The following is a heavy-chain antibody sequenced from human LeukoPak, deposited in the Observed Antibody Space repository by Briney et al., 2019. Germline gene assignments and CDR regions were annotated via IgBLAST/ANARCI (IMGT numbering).Heavy chain of an antibody. CDR1: GGSISSGSYY. J-gene: IGHJ4*02. Sequence: PSETLSLTCTVSGGSISSGSYYWSWTRQPAGKGLEWIGRIYTSGSTNYNPSLKSRVTISVDTSKNQFSLKLNSVTATDTAVYYCAREYSSGYHYFDYWGQGTLVTVSS. CDR2: IYTSGST. V-gene: IGHV4-61*02. CDR3: AREYSSGYHYFDY. D-gene: IGHD6-19*01.